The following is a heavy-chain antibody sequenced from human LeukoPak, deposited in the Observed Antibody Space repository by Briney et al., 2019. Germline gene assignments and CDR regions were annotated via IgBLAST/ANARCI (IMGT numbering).Heavy chain of an antibody. CDR3: AKRPSDYGDYVSYYY. J-gene: IGHJ4*02. CDR1: GFSFISYG. CDR2: ISDDGRSK. V-gene: IGHV3-30*18. D-gene: IGHD4-17*01. Sequence: GGSLRLSCAASGFSFISYGMHWVRQAPGKGLEWVGVISDDGRSKDYADSVKGRFTISRDNSKDTLYLQMNSLRDEDTAAYYCAKRPSDYGDYVSYYYWGQGTLVTVSS.